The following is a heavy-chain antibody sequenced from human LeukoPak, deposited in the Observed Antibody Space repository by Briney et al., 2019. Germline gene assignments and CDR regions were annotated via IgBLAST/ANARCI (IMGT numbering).Heavy chain of an antibody. CDR1: GFTFSSYS. D-gene: IGHD2-2*01. V-gene: IGHV3-48*01. CDR2: ISSSSSTI. CDR3: ARDGGIYCSSTSCQGY. Sequence: GGSLRLSCAASGFTFSSYSMNWVRQAPGKGLEWVSYISSSSSTIYYADSVKGRFTISRGNAKNSLYLQMNSLRAEDTAVYYCARDGGIYCSSTSCQGYWGQGTLVTVSS. J-gene: IGHJ4*02.